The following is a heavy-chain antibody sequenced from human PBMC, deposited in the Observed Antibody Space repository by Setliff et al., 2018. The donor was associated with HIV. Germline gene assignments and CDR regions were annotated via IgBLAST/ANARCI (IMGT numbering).Heavy chain of an antibody. CDR1: GGTFSSYA. CDR2: IIPIFGTA. Sequence: ASVKVSCKASGGTFSSYAISWVRQAPGQGLEWMGGIIPIFGTANYAQKFQGRVTITADESTSTAYMELSSLRSEDTAVYYCARVPPIAVAGYFQHWGQGTLVTVSS. D-gene: IGHD6-19*01. CDR3: ARVPPIAVAGYFQH. J-gene: IGHJ1*01. V-gene: IGHV1-69*13.